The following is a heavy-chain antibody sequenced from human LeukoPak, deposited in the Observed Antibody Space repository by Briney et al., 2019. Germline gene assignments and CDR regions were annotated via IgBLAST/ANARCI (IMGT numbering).Heavy chain of an antibody. Sequence: GGSLRLSCAASGFTFSSYAMSWVRQAPGKGLEWVSAISGSGGSTYYADSVKGRFTISRDNSKNTLYLQMNSLRAEDTAVYYCARGRMLYCSSTSCSNWFDPWGQGTLVTVSS. V-gene: IGHV3-23*01. J-gene: IGHJ5*02. CDR1: GFTFSSYA. CDR3: ARGRMLYCSSTSCSNWFDP. CDR2: ISGSGGST. D-gene: IGHD2-2*01.